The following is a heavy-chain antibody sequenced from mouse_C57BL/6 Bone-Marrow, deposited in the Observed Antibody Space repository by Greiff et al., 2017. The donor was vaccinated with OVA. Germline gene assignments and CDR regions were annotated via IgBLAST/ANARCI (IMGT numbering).Heavy chain of an antibody. Sequence: VQLKQSGTVLARPGASVKMSCKTSGYTFTSYWMHWVKQRPGQGLEWIGAIYPGNSDTSYNQKFKGKAKLTAVTSASTAYMELSSLTNEDSAVYYCTRSRLRRGAWFAYWGQGTLVTVSA. V-gene: IGHV1-5*01. CDR1: GYTFTSYW. CDR3: TRSRLRRGAWFAY. J-gene: IGHJ3*01. CDR2: IYPGNSDT. D-gene: IGHD2-4*01.